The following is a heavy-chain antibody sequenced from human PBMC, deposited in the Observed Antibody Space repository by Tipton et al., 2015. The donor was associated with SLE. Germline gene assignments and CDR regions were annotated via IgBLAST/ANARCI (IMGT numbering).Heavy chain of an antibody. CDR2: IKHSGRT. V-gene: IGHV4-34*01. CDR1: GGSFVGYY. D-gene: IGHD1-26*01. J-gene: IGHJ4*02. CDR3: ARDWDSGSTWDY. Sequence: TLSLTCAVSGGSFVGYYWNWIRQPPGKGLEWIGEIKHSGRTNYNPSLKSRVTMSVDMSKNQLSLKLSSVNAADTAVYYCARDWDSGSTWDYWGQGTLVTVSS.